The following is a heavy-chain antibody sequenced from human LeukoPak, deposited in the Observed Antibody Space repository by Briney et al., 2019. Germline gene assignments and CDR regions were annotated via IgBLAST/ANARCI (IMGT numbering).Heavy chain of an antibody. J-gene: IGHJ6*03. V-gene: IGHV1-2*06. D-gene: IGHD3-3*01. CDR2: INPNSGGT. CDR3: ARAPYYDFWSGYSHYYYYMDV. Sequence: ASVKVSCKASGYTFTGYYMHWVRQAPGQGLEWMGRINPNSGGTNYAQKFQGRVTITRNTSISTAYMELSSLRSEDTAVYYCARAPYYDFWSGYSHYYYYMDVWGKGTTVTVSS. CDR1: GYTFTGYY.